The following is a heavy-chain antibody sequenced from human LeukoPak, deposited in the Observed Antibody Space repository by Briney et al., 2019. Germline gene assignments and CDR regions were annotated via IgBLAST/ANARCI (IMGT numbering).Heavy chain of an antibody. CDR2: INPNSGGT. V-gene: IGHV1-2*02. D-gene: IGHD3-3*01. CDR1: GYTFTGYY. J-gene: IGHJ3*02. Sequence: EASVKVSCKASGYTFTGYYMHWVRQAPGPGREWMGWINPNSGGTNYAQKSQGRVTMTRDTSNSTAYMELSRLRSDDTAVYYCARDFTYYDFWSGEGAFDIWGQGTMVTVSS. CDR3: ARDFTYYDFWSGEGAFDI.